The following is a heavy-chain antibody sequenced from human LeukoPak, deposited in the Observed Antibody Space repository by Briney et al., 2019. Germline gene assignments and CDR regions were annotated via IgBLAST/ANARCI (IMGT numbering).Heavy chain of an antibody. J-gene: IGHJ4*02. CDR1: GGSISSGSYY. CDR2: IYYSGST. V-gene: IGHV4-61*01. CDR3: ARAKYYYDSSGYYYFDY. Sequence: SETLSLTCTVSGGSISSGSYYWSWIRQPPGKGLEWIGYIYYSGSTNYNPSLKSRVTISVDTSTNQFSLKLSSVTAADTAVYYCARAKYYYDSSGYYYFDYWGQGTLVTVSS. D-gene: IGHD3-22*01.